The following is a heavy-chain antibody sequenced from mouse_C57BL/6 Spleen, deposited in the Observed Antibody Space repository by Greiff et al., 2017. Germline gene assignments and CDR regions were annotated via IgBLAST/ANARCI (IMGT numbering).Heavy chain of an antibody. D-gene: IGHD2-4*01. CDR3: ARSEDYDYAMDY. J-gene: IGHJ4*01. V-gene: IGHV1-4*01. Sequence: QVQLKQSGAELARPGASVKMSCKASGYTFTSYTMHWVKQRPGQGLEWIGYINPSSGYTKYNQKFKDKATLTADKSSSTAYMQLSSLTSEDSAVYYCARSEDYDYAMDYWGQGTSVTVSS. CDR1: GYTFTSYT. CDR2: INPSSGYT.